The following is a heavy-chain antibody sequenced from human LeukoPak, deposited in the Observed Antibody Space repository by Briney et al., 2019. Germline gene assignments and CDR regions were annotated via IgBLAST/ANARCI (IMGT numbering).Heavy chain of an antibody. J-gene: IGHJ4*02. D-gene: IGHD2-2*01. CDR1: GFTFGDYA. Sequence: GGPLRLSCTASGFTFGDYAMGWVRQAPGKGLEWVGFIRSRAYGGGTTEYAASVKGRFTISRDDSRSIAYLQMNSLKTEDTAVYYCTLSYCSSTSCYAFYFDSWGQGTLVTVSS. CDR3: TLSYCSSTSCYAFYFDS. CDR2: IRSRAYGGGTT. V-gene: IGHV3-49*04.